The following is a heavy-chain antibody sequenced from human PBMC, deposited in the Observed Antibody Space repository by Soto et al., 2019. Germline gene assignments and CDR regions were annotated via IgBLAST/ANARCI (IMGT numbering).Heavy chain of an antibody. Sequence: GSLRLSCAASGFTFSSYGMHWVRQAPGKGLEWVAVISYDGSNKYYADSVKGRFTISRDNSKNTLYLQMNSLRAEDTAVYYCAKDIDSSGSIFDYWGQGTLVTVSS. D-gene: IGHD3-22*01. CDR3: AKDIDSSGSIFDY. CDR1: GFTFSSYG. J-gene: IGHJ4*02. V-gene: IGHV3-30*18. CDR2: ISYDGSNK.